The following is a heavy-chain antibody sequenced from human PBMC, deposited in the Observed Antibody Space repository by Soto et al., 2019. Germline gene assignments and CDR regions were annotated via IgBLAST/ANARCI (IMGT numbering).Heavy chain of an antibody. CDR2: IYYSGST. CDR1: GGSISSYY. J-gene: IGHJ3*02. V-gene: IGHV4-59*01. D-gene: IGHD4-17*01. Sequence: QVQLQESGPGLVKPSETLSLTCTVSGGSISSYYWSWIRQPPGKGLEGIGYIYYSGSTNYNPSLKRRVTISVDTSKNQFSLKLSSVTAADTAVYYCARGRGYGGTIDAFDIWGQGTMVTVSS. CDR3: ARGRGYGGTIDAFDI.